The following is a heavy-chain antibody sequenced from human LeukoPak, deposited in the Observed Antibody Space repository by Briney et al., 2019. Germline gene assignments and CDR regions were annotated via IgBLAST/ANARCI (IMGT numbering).Heavy chain of an antibody. D-gene: IGHD3-16*01. CDR3: ARDQLGDAFDI. Sequence: SETLSLTCTVSGGSFSNYYWSWIRQSPGKGLEWIGYIFYSGSTNYNPSLKSRVTMSLDTSKNQFSLRLSSVTVADTAVYYCARDQLGDAFDIWGQGTMVTVSS. V-gene: IGHV4-59*01. CDR1: GGSFSNYY. CDR2: IFYSGST. J-gene: IGHJ3*02.